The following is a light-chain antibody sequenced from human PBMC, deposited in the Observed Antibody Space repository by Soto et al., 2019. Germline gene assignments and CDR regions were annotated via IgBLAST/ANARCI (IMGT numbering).Light chain of an antibody. J-gene: IGLJ1*01. CDR1: SSDVGVYNY. CDR3: CSYAGRYTYI. V-gene: IGLV2-11*01. Sequence: QSVLTQPRSVSGSPGQSVTISCAGTSSDVGVYNYVSWYQQHPGKAPKLMIYDVSKRPSGVPDRFSGSKSGNTASLTISGLQAEDEADYYCCSYAGRYTYIFGTGTKVTV. CDR2: DVS.